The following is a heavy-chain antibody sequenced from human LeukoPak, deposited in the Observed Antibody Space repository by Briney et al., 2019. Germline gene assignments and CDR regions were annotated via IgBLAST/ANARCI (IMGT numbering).Heavy chain of an antibody. Sequence: PGGSLRLSCAASGFTFSSYGMSWVRQAPGKGLEWVSAISGSGGSTYYADSVKGRFTISRDNAKNSLYLQMNSLRAEDTALYYCTKGPSGIAVAGSPKYFQHWGQGTLVTVSS. CDR2: ISGSGGST. CDR1: GFTFSSYG. CDR3: TKGPSGIAVAGSPKYFQH. D-gene: IGHD6-19*01. V-gene: IGHV3-23*01. J-gene: IGHJ1*01.